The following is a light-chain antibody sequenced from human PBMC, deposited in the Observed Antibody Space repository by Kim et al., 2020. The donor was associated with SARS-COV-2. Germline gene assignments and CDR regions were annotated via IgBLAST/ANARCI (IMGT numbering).Light chain of an antibody. J-gene: IGLJ3*02. Sequence: GQSITIACTGTRSDVVGYNYVSWYQQHPGKAPKLMIYDVSKRPSGVSNRFSGSKSGNTASLTISGLQAEDEADYYCSSYTSSSTWVFGGGTQLTVL. CDR1: RSDVVGYNY. V-gene: IGLV2-14*04. CDR2: DVS. CDR3: SSYTSSSTWV.